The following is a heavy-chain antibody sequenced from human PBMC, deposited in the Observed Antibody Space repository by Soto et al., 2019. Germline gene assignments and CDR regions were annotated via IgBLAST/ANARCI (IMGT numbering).Heavy chain of an antibody. D-gene: IGHD4-17*01. CDR2: ISAYNGNT. J-gene: IGHJ6*02. Sequence: ASVKVSCKASGYTFTSYGISWVRQAPGQGLEWMGWISAYNGNTNYAQKLQGRVTMTTDTSTSTAYMELRSVTAADTAVYYCARIPYGYYAIDVWGQGTTVTVSS. CDR1: GYTFTSYG. CDR3: ARIPYGYYAIDV. V-gene: IGHV1-18*01.